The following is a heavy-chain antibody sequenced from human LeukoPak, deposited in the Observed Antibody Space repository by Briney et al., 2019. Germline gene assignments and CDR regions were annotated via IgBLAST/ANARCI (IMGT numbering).Heavy chain of an antibody. CDR3: ARPFDTSGFDY. D-gene: IGHD3-22*01. V-gene: IGHV5-51*01. CDR2: IYADDSET. J-gene: IGHJ4*02. CDR1: GYSLSSSW. Sequence: GGSLKISCVGSGYSLSSSWIGWVRPVPGKGLEWMGIIYADDSETRYSPSFQGQVTISVDKSINTAYLQWSSLKASDTAIYYCARPFDTSGFDYWGQGTLVTVSS.